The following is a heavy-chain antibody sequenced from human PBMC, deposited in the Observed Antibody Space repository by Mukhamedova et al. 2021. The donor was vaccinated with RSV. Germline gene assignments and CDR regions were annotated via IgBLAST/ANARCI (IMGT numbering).Heavy chain of an antibody. CDR2: IWYDGRTK. Sequence: GPEWVANIWYDGRTKKYADSVKGRFTISRDNSRNTLSLQMSSLRVDDTAVYYCARDGGSEAMRDYWGQGTLVTVSS. J-gene: IGHJ4*02. V-gene: IGHV3-33*01. CDR3: ARDGGSEAMRDY.